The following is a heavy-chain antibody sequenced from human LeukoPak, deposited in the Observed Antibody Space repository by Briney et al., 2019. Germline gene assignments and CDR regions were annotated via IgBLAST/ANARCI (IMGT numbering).Heavy chain of an antibody. J-gene: IGHJ3*02. Sequence: PSETLSLTCAVYGGSFSGYFWSWIRQSPGKGLEWFGEIDDRGNIFYNPSLKSRVTISADTSKSQFSLKVRSVTAADTAVYYCARKWVHNTLDIWGQGTMVTVSS. D-gene: IGHD1-26*01. V-gene: IGHV4-34*01. CDR3: ARKWVHNTLDI. CDR2: IDDRGNI. CDR1: GGSFSGYF.